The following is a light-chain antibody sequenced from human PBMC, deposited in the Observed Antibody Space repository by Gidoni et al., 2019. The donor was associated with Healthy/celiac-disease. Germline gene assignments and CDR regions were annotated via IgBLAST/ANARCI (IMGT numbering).Light chain of an antibody. Sequence: DIQMTQSPSSLSASVGDRVTITCRASQSISSYLNWYQQRPGKAPKLLIYAASSLQSGVPSRFSGSGSGTDFTLTISSLQPEDFATYYCQQSYSTPFTFXPXTKVXI. CDR3: QQSYSTPFT. CDR2: AAS. CDR1: QSISSY. V-gene: IGKV1-39*01. J-gene: IGKJ3*01.